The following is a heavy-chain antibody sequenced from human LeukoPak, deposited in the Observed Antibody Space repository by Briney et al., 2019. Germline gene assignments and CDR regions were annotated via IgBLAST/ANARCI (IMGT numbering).Heavy chain of an antibody. D-gene: IGHD2-2*02. Sequence: ASVKVSCKPSGGTFSRYAISWVRQAPGQGLEWKGGIIHIFGKANYAQKFQGRGTITADESTSTAYLELSSLRPEDTAVYYCARGADIVVVPAAITYYYYMDVWGKGTTVTVSS. CDR2: IIHIFGKA. CDR3: ARGADIVVVPAAITYYYYMDV. V-gene: IGHV1-69*13. J-gene: IGHJ6*03. CDR1: GGTFSRYA.